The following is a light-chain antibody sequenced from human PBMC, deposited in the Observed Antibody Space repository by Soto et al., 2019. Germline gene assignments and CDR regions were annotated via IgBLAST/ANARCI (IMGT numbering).Light chain of an antibody. Sequence: QSVLTQPPSASGSPGQSVTISCTGTSSDIGTYDYVSWYQHLPDKAPKLIIYEVSKRPSGVPDRFSGSKSGNTASLTVSGLQAEDEGDHYCCSYGGGNNFYVFGTGTKLTVL. CDR3: CSYGGGNNFYV. CDR1: SSDIGTYDY. V-gene: IGLV2-8*01. J-gene: IGLJ1*01. CDR2: EVS.